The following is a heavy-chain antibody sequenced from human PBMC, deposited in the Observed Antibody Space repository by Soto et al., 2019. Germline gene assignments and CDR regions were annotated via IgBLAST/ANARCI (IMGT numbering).Heavy chain of an antibody. Sequence: QVQLVESGGGVVQPGRSLRLSCAASGFTFSSYGMHWVRQAPGKGLEWVAVISYDGSNKYYADSVKCRCTISRDNSKNALYLQMNRLRAEDTDVYYCAKGDGSGSYYLCDVWGQGTLVTVSS. CDR2: ISYDGSNK. J-gene: IGHJ4*02. D-gene: IGHD3-10*01. CDR3: AKGDGSGSYYLCDV. V-gene: IGHV3-30*18. CDR1: GFTFSSYG.